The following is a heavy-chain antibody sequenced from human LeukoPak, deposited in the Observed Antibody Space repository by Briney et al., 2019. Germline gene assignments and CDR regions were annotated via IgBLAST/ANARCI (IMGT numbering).Heavy chain of an antibody. CDR1: GYTFTSYD. V-gene: IGHV1-8*01. D-gene: IGHD6-19*01. CDR3: TRRGSIAVAGQLFSYYYGMDV. J-gene: IGHJ6*02. Sequence: ASVKVSCKAAGYTFTSYDINWVRQATGQGLEWMGWMNPNSGNTGYAQKFQGRVTMTRNTSISTAYMELSSLRSEDTAVYYCTRRGSIAVAGQLFSYYYGMDVWGQGTTVTVSS. CDR2: MNPNSGNT.